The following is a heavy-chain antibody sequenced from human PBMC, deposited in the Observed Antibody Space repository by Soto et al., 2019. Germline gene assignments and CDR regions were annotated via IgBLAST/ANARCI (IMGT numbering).Heavy chain of an antibody. J-gene: IGHJ4*02. V-gene: IGHV3-23*01. D-gene: IGHD2-2*01. CDR2: ISSSGGST. CDR1: GFTFSSYA. CDR3: AKDRGCRSASCHFFDY. Sequence: GGSLRLSCAASGFTFSSYALSWVRQAPGKGLEWVSAISSSGGSTFYADSVKGRFTISRDDSKNMLLLQMNSLRVEDTAIYYCAKDRGCRSASCHFFDYWSQGTLVTVSS.